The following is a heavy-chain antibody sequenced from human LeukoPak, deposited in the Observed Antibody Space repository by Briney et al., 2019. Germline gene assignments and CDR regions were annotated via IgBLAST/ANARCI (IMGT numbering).Heavy chain of an antibody. Sequence: SETLSLTCTVSGGSISSSSYYWGWIRQPPGKGLEWIGSIYYSGSTYYNPSLKSRVTISVDTSKNQFSLKLSSVTAADTAVYYCARHKLRFLEWYPFDYWGQGTLVTVSS. CDR1: GGSISSSSYY. V-gene: IGHV4-39*01. CDR3: ARHKLRFLEWYPFDY. CDR2: IYYSGST. D-gene: IGHD3-3*01. J-gene: IGHJ4*02.